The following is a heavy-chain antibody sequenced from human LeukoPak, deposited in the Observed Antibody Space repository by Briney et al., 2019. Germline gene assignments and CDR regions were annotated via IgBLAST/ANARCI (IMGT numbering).Heavy chain of an antibody. CDR2: ISGSGGST. CDR3: AKAGGIWFGESDY. D-gene: IGHD3-10*01. CDR1: GFTFSSYA. Sequence: GRSLRLSCAASGFTFSSYAMSWVRQAPGKGLEWVSAISGSGGSTYYADSVKGRFTISRDNSKNTLYLQMNSLRAEDTAVYYCAKAGGIWFGESDYWGQGTLVTVSS. V-gene: IGHV3-23*01. J-gene: IGHJ4*02.